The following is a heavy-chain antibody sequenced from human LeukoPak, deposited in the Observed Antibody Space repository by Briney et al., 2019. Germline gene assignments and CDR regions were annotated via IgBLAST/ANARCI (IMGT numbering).Heavy chain of an antibody. J-gene: IGHJ4*02. D-gene: IGHD5-12*01. Sequence: PSETLSLTCAVYGGSFSGYYWSWIRQPPGKGLEWIGEINHSGSTNNNPSLKSRVTISVDTSKNQFSLKLSSVTAADTAVYYCARGPRYSGYDLNYWGQGTLVTVSS. CDR3: ARGPRYSGYDLNY. V-gene: IGHV4-34*01. CDR1: GGSFSGYY. CDR2: INHSGST.